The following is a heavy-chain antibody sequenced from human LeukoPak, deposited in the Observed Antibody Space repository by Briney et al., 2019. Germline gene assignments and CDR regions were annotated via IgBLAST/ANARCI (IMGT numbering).Heavy chain of an antibody. Sequence: PSETLSLTCTVSGGSISSYYWSWLRQPPGKGLEWIGYIYYSGSTNYNPSLKSRVTISVDTSKNQFSLKLSSVTAADTAVYYCAREPPHDFWSGYYLGNAFDIWGQGTMVTVSS. J-gene: IGHJ3*02. CDR2: IYYSGST. V-gene: IGHV4-59*01. CDR3: AREPPHDFWSGYYLGNAFDI. D-gene: IGHD3-3*01. CDR1: GGSISSYY.